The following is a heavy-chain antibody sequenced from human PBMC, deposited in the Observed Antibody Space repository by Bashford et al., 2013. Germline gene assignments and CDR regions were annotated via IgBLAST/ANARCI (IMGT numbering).Heavy chain of an antibody. V-gene: IGHV4-59*01. CDR3: ARSESVVVAASYDL. D-gene: IGHD2-15*01. CDR2: IYYMGTP. CDR1: GDPSVVTG. J-gene: IGHJ5*02. Sequence: SETLSLTCTVSGDPSVVTGGAGSGXAWKGLEWIGYIYYMGTPSXNPPLKRRVTISMDTSKNHXSLELSSLTAADTAVYYCARSESVVVAASYDLWGQGTLVTVSS.